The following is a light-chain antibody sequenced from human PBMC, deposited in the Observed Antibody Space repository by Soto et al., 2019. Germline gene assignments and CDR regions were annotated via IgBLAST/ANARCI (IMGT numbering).Light chain of an antibody. J-gene: IGLJ3*02. CDR2: GNT. V-gene: IGLV1-40*01. Sequence: QSVLTQPPSVSGAPGQRVTISCAGSSSDIGAGHDVHWYQQLPGTAPKLLIYGNTNRPSGVPDRFSGSKSGASASLDISGLQAEDEADYYCQSFDSSLRGWVFGVGTKRTVL. CDR3: QSFDSSLRGWV. CDR1: SSDIGAGHD.